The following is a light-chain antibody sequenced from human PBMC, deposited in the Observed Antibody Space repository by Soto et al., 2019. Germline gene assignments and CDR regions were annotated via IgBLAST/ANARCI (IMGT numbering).Light chain of an antibody. V-gene: IGKV3-20*01. CDR2: GAS. Sequence: EIVLTQSPGTLSLSPGERATLSCRASQSVSSSFLSWYQQTPGQAPRPLIYGASSRAIGIPARFSGSGSGTDFTLTISSLEPEDFAVYYCQQYGSSPWTFGQGTKVEIK. CDR1: QSVSSSF. CDR3: QQYGSSPWT. J-gene: IGKJ1*01.